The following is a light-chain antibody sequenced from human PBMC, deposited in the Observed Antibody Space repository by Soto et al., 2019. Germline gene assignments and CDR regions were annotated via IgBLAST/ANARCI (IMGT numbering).Light chain of an antibody. CDR1: QDISKY. V-gene: IGKV1-33*01. J-gene: IGKJ3*01. CDR2: DAS. Sequence: DIPMTQSPSSLSASVGDRVTITCQASQDISKYLNWYQQRPGKAPKLLIYDASNLETGVPSRFSGGGSGTDFTFTISSLQPEDFATYYCQQYNNLPFTFGPGTKVDIK. CDR3: QQYNNLPFT.